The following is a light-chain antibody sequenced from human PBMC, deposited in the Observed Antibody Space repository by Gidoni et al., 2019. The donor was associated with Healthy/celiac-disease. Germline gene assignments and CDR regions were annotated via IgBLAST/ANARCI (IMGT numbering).Light chain of an antibody. CDR2: AAS. Sequence: DIQLTQSPSFLSASVGDRVTITCRASQGISSYLAWYQQKPGKAPKLLIYAASTLQSGVPSRFSGSGSGTEFTLTSSSLQPEDFATYYCQQLNSDPRTFGQXTKLEIK. CDR3: QQLNSDPRT. J-gene: IGKJ2*01. CDR1: QGISSY. V-gene: IGKV1-9*01.